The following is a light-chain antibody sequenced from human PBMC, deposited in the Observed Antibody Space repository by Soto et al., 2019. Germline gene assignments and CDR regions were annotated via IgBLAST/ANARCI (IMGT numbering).Light chain of an antibody. V-gene: IGKV3-20*01. CDR3: QQYGSSPALT. CDR1: QSVDSY. Sequence: EIVLTQSPASLSLSPGERATLSCRASQSVDSYLVWYQQKPGQAPRLLIYGASSRATGIPDRFSGSGSGTDFTLTISRLEPEDFAVYYCQQYGSSPALTFGGGTKVDIK. J-gene: IGKJ4*01. CDR2: GAS.